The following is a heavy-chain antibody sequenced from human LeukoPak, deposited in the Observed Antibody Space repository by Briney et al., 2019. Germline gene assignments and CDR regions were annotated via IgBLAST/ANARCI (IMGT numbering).Heavy chain of an antibody. D-gene: IGHD3-22*01. Sequence: SETLSLTCTVSGGSISSGGYYWSWIRQHPGKGLEWIGYIYYSGSTYYNPPLKSRVTISVDTSKNQFSLKLSSVTAADTAVYYCARDGNYYDSSGIRYDAFDIWGQGTMVTVSS. J-gene: IGHJ3*02. CDR1: GGSISSGGYY. V-gene: IGHV4-31*03. CDR3: ARDGNYYDSSGIRYDAFDI. CDR2: IYYSGST.